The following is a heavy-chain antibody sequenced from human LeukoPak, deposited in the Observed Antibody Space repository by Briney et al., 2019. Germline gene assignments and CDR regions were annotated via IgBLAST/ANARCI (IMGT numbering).Heavy chain of an antibody. V-gene: IGHV1-8*01. CDR1: GFTFTNYD. J-gene: IGHJ5*02. CDR3: VRDGEGVAISVNYWFDP. D-gene: IGHD3-10*01. CDR2: MNPRNGNT. Sequence: ASVKVSCKASGFTFTNYDINWVGQATGQGLEWIGWMNPRNGNTGYAQKFQGRVTMTRDTSISTAYMELRSLRSEDTAVYYCVRDGEGVAISVNYWFDPWGQGTLVTVSS.